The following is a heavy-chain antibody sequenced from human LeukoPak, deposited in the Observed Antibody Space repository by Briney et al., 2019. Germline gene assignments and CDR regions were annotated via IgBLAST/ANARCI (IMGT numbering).Heavy chain of an antibody. J-gene: IGHJ4*02. CDR2: INHSGST. CDR3: ARGHDSSGYYFDY. V-gene: IGHV4-34*01. D-gene: IGHD3-22*01. CDR1: GGSFSGYY. Sequence: SETLSLTCAVYGGSFSGYYWSWIRQPPGKGLEWIGEINHSGSTNYNPSLKSRVTISVDTSKNQFSLKLSSVTAADMAVYYCARGHDSSGYYFDYWGQGTLVTVSS.